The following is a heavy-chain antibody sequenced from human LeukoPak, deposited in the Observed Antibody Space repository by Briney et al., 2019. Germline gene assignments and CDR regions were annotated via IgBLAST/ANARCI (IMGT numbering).Heavy chain of an antibody. CDR3: ARVRDYYDSSGYYSVFDY. J-gene: IGHJ4*02. CDR2: IYTSGST. D-gene: IGHD3-22*01. Sequence: SETLSLTCTVSRGSISSYYWSWIRQPAGNGLEWIGRIYTSGSTNYNPSLKSRVTMSVDTSKNQFSLKLSSVTAADTAVYYCARVRDYYDSSGYYSVFDYWGQGTLVTVSS. CDR1: RGSISSYY. V-gene: IGHV4-4*07.